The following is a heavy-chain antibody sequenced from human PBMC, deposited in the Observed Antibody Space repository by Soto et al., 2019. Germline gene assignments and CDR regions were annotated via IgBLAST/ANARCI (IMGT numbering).Heavy chain of an antibody. V-gene: IGHV4-31*03. CDR1: GGSIRSGGSY. CDR2: IYYSGRT. CDR3: ARDLQCIRLFYGMGV. J-gene: IGHJ6*02. D-gene: IGHD1-1*01. Sequence: QVQLQESGPGLVKPSQTLSLTCTVSGGSIRSGGSYWSWIRQHPGQGLEWIGYIYYSGRTYYNPSIKSRVTITVDTSKTQFSLKLSSVTAADTAVYYCARDLQCIRLFYGMGVWGQGTTVSVS.